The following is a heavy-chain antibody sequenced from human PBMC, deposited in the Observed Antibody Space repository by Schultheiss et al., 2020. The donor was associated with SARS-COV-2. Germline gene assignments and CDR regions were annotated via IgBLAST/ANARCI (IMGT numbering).Heavy chain of an antibody. CDR3: ARRAGTPGSYLDY. CDR1: GYSFTSYW. D-gene: IGHD3-10*01. J-gene: IGHJ4*02. Sequence: GGSLRLSCKGSGYSFTSYWISWVRQMPGKGLEWMGMIDPSDSYTNYSPSFQGHVTISADKSISTAYLQWSSLKASDTAMYYCARRAGTPGSYLDYWGQGSLVTVAS. V-gene: IGHV5-10-1*01. CDR2: IDPSDSYT.